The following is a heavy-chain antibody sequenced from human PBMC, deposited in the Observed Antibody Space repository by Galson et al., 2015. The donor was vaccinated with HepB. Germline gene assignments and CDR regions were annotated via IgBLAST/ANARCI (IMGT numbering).Heavy chain of an antibody. D-gene: IGHD4-17*01. V-gene: IGHV3-30*02. CDR3: AKDEGTVTTRYYFDY. CDR1: GFTFSSYG. Sequence: SLRLSCAASGFTFSSYGMHWVRQAPGKGLEWVAFIRYDGSNKYYADSVKGRFTISRDNSKNTLYLQMNSLRAEDTAVYYCAKDEGTVTTRYYFDYWGQGTLVTVSS. J-gene: IGHJ4*02. CDR2: IRYDGSNK.